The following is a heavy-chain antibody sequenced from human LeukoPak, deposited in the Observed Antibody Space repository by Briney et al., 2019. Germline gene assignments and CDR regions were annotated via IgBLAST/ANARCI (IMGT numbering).Heavy chain of an antibody. CDR1: GGSISSYY. Sequence: PSETLSLTCTVSGGSISSYYWSWIRQPAGKGLEWIGRIYTSGSTNYNPSLKSRVTMSVDTSKNQFSLKLSSVTAADTAVYYCARTPYYDFWSGYPYYFDYWGQGTLVTVSS. D-gene: IGHD3-3*01. CDR3: ARTPYYDFWSGYPYYFDY. V-gene: IGHV4-4*07. CDR2: IYTSGST. J-gene: IGHJ4*02.